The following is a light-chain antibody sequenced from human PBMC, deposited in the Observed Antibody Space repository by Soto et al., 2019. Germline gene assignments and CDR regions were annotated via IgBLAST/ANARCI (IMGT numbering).Light chain of an antibody. Sequence: IQMTQSPSSLSASVGDRITIPCRASQSISRYLNWYQHKPGKAPKLLINAASSLERGVPSRFSGGGSGTDFTLNISSLQPDDFATYYCQQNYRATPWTFGQGTKVDIK. CDR3: QQNYRATPWT. J-gene: IGKJ1*01. CDR1: QSISRY. CDR2: AAS. V-gene: IGKV1-39*01.